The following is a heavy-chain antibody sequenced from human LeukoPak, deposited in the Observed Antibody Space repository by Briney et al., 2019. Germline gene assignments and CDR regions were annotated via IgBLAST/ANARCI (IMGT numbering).Heavy chain of an antibody. CDR2: VNWSSDNI. CDR3: GKDISAGGMDV. D-gene: IGHD3-10*01. V-gene: IGHV3-9*01. J-gene: IGHJ6*02. Sequence: TGGSLRLSCAASGFAFDDYAMHWVRQPPGRGLEWVSGVNWSSDNIGYADSVKGRFTISRDNAKNSLYLQMNSLRAEDTALYYCGKDISAGGMDVWGQGTTVTVSS. CDR1: GFAFDDYA.